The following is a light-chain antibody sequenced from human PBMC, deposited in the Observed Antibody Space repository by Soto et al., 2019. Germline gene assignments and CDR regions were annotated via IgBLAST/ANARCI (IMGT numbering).Light chain of an antibody. J-gene: IGLJ2*01. CDR1: SSNIGARYD. CDR3: QSYDTRLSGSIV. Sequence: QSVLTQPPSVSGAPGQRVTISCTGSSSNIGARYDAQWYQQFPGTPPKLLIYGTNNRPSGVPDRFSVSKSGTSSSLAITGLQPEDEADYYCQSYDTRLSGSIVFGGGTKLTVL. CDR2: GTN. V-gene: IGLV1-40*01.